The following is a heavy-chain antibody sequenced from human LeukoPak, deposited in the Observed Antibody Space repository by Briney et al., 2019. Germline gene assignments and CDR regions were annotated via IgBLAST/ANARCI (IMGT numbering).Heavy chain of an antibody. CDR1: GYTFTGYY. Sequence: ASVKVSCKASGYTFTGYYMHWVRQAPGQGLEWMGWINPNSGGTNYAQKLQGRVTMTTDTSTSTAYMELRSLRSDDTAVYYCAREEMASKSGMVSIDYWGQGTLVTVSS. J-gene: IGHJ4*02. D-gene: IGHD5-24*01. CDR2: INPNSGGT. V-gene: IGHV1-2*02. CDR3: AREEMASKSGMVSIDY.